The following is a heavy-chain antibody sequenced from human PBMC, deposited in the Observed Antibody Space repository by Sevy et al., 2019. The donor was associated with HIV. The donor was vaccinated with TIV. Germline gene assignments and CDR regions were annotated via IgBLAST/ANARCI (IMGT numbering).Heavy chain of an antibody. CDR2: ISYDGSDK. CDR3: ARPRANYVDHYFFFAMDV. Sequence: GGSLRLSCAASGFTFNFYGMHWVRQAPGKGLEWVALISYDGSDKYYADSVKGRFTISRDNLKNTLYLQMNSLTTEDTAVYYCARPRANYVDHYFFFAMDVWGQGTTVTVSS. D-gene: IGHD4-17*01. V-gene: IGHV3-30*03. CDR1: GFTFNFYG. J-gene: IGHJ6*02.